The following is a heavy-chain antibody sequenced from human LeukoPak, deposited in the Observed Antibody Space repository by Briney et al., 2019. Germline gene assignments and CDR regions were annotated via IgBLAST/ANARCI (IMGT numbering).Heavy chain of an antibody. Sequence: SETLSLTCTVSGGSISSSSYYWGWIRQPPGKGLEWIGSIYYSGSTYYNPSLKSRVTISVDTSKNQFSLKLSPVTAADTAVYYCAREYYDSNKAPAFDIWGQGTMVTVSS. CDR1: GGSISSSSYY. CDR3: AREYYDSNKAPAFDI. V-gene: IGHV4-39*07. CDR2: IYYSGST. D-gene: IGHD3-22*01. J-gene: IGHJ3*02.